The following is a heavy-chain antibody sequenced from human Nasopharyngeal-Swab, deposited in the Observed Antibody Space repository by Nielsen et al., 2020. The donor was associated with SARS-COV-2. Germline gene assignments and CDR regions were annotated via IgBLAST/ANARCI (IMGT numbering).Heavy chain of an antibody. D-gene: IGHD3-10*01. Sequence: WIRQPPGKGLEWVANIKQDRSEKYYVDSVKGRFTISRDNAKNSLYLQMNSLRAEDTAVYYCAREWFGDHTPPTYYYGMDVWGQGTTVTVSS. V-gene: IGHV3-7*03. J-gene: IGHJ6*02. CDR3: AREWFGDHTPPTYYYGMDV. CDR2: IKQDRSEK.